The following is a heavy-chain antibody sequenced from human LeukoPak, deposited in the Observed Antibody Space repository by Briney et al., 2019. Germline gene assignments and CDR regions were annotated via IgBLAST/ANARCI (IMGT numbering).Heavy chain of an antibody. CDR3: ARDHDDGTGYFSWGYWYFDL. D-gene: IGHD3-22*01. Sequence: SETLSLTCNVSGGSISSSSYYWGWIRQPPGKGLEWIGSMYYSGSSYYNPSLKSRVTISVDTSKNQFSLKLTSVTAADTAVYYCARDHDDGTGYFSWGYWYFDLWGRGTLVTVSS. CDR1: GGSISSSSYY. J-gene: IGHJ2*01. V-gene: IGHV4-39*02. CDR2: MYYSGSS.